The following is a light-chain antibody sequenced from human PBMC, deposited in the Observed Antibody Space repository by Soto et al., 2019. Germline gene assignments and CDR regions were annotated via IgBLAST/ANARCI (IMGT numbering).Light chain of an antibody. CDR3: QLRNNWPPVFT. J-gene: IGKJ3*01. CDR1: QSVSNH. CDR2: DTS. V-gene: IGKV3-11*01. Sequence: EIVLTQSPATLSLSPGERATLSCRASQSVSNHLAWYQQKPGQAPRLLIYDTSKRATGSPARFSGGGSGTDFTLTISNLEPEDFAVYYCQLRNNWPPVFTFGPGTKVDIK.